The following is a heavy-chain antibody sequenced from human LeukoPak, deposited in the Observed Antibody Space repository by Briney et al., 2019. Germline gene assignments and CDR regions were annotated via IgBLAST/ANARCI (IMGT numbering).Heavy chain of an antibody. V-gene: IGHV3-23*01. J-gene: IGHJ4*02. Sequence: GGSLRLSCAASGFTFSSYGMSWVRQAPGKGLEWVSAISGSGGSTYYADSVKGRFTISRDNAKNSLYLQMNSLRAEDTAVYYCATYYYDSSGYYGVDYWGQGTLVTVSS. CDR1: GFTFSSYG. CDR3: ATYYYDSSGYYGVDY. D-gene: IGHD3-22*01. CDR2: ISGSGGST.